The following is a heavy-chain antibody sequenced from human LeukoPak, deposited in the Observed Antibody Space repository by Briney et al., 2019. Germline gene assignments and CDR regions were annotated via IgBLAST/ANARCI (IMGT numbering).Heavy chain of an antibody. CDR1: GFIFNNYW. D-gene: IGHD2-2*01. J-gene: IGHJ4*02. CDR3: ARVMAPTAMPPTIFDS. V-gene: IGHV3-7*01. Sequence: GGSLRLSCVASGFIFNNYWMSWVRQAPGRGLEWVANIKQDGSLKFYVDSLKGRFTISRDNAKHSLYLQMNSLRAEDAAVYYCARVMAPTAMPPTIFDSWGQGTLVTVSS. CDR2: IKQDGSLK.